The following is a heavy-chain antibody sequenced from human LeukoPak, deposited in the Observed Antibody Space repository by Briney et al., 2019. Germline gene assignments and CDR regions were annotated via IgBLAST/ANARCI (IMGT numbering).Heavy chain of an antibody. CDR2: IKQDGSEK. CDR1: GFTFSSYW. J-gene: IGHJ6*02. V-gene: IGHV3-7*01. Sequence: GGSLRLSCAASGFTFSSYWMSWVRQAPGKGLEWVANIKQDGSEKYYVDSVKGRFTISRDNAKNSLYLQMNSLRAEDTAVYYCAREEHYDFWSGYYYYYGMDAWGQGTTVTVSS. D-gene: IGHD3-3*01. CDR3: AREEHYDFWSGYYYYYGMDA.